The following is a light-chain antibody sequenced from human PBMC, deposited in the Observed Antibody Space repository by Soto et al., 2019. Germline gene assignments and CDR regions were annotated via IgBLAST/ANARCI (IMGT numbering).Light chain of an antibody. V-gene: IGLV2-8*01. J-gene: IGLJ2*01. CDR1: SSDVGGYNY. CDR3: SSYSGTNTVV. Sequence: QSALTQPASVSGSPGQSVTISCTGTSSDVGGYNYVCWYQQYPGKAPKLIISEVYKRPSGVPDRFSGSKSGNTASLTVSGLQAEDEADYYCSSYSGTNTVVFGGGTKLTVL. CDR2: EVY.